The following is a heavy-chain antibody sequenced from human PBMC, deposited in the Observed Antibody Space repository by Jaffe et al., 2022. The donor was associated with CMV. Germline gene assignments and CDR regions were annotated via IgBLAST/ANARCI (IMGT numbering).Heavy chain of an antibody. J-gene: IGHJ4*02. CDR1: GFTFSSYA. CDR2: ISGSGGNT. Sequence: EVQLLESGGGLVQPGGSLRLSCAASGFTFSSYAMSWVRQVPGKGLEWVSSISGSGGNTYYADSVKGRFTISRDNSNNTLYLQMNSLRAEDTAIYYCPKDRWSSSAGYFDYWGQGTLVTVSS. D-gene: IGHD6-6*01. V-gene: IGHV3-23*01. CDR3: PKDRWSSSAGYFDY.